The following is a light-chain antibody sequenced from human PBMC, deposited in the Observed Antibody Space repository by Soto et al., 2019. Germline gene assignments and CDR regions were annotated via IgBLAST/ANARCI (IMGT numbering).Light chain of an antibody. Sequence: DIQMTQSPSSLSASVGDRVTITCRASQSISSYLNWYQQKPGKAPNFLIYAASNLQSGVPSRFSGSESGTEFTLTISSLQPEDVETYYCQQSYSTLAFGAGTKVDGK. V-gene: IGKV1-39*01. CDR2: AAS. CDR1: QSISSY. J-gene: IGKJ3*01. CDR3: QQSYSTLA.